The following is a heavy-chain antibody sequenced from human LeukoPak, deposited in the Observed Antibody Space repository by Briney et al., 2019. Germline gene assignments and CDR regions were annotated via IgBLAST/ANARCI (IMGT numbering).Heavy chain of an antibody. CDR3: AKDRSIAAGGTVSEIDN. J-gene: IGHJ4*02. Sequence: GGSLRLSCAASGFTFSGFGMHWVRQAPGEGLEWVAAMSYDGNSKYYADSVKGRFTISRDNSKNTVFLQMNSLRAEDTAVYYCAKDRSIAAGGTVSEIDNWGQGTLVTLSS. D-gene: IGHD6-13*01. CDR1: GFTFSGFG. V-gene: IGHV3-30*18. CDR2: MSYDGNSK.